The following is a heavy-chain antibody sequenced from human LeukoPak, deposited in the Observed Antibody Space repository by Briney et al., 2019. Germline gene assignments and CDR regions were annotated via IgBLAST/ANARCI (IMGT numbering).Heavy chain of an antibody. CDR2: TYCSSKWYN. J-gene: IGHJ6*02. V-gene: IGHV6-1*01. Sequence: QTLSLTCAISGDSVSSNNAAWTWIRQSPSRGLEWLGWTYCSSKWYNDYSVHVIRRITINPDTSKKQLSLQLNSVTTEDTAVYYCAREFGWLRFHICYYYGMDVWGQGTTVTVSS. CDR3: AREFGWLRFHICYYYGMDV. D-gene: IGHD5-12*01. CDR1: GDSVSSNNAA.